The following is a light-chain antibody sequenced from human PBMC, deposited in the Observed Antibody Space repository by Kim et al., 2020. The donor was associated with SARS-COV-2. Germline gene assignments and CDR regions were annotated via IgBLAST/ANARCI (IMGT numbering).Light chain of an antibody. CDR3: QHRSDWPLI. V-gene: IGKV3-11*01. Sequence: EIVLTQFPASLSLSPGERATLSCWANQNVENKLAWYQQKVGQAPRLLIYDAAFRATDVPARFSGSGSGTDFALTISSLEPEDFAVYYCQHRSDWPLIFGPGTKVDIK. CDR2: DAA. J-gene: IGKJ3*01. CDR1: QNVENK.